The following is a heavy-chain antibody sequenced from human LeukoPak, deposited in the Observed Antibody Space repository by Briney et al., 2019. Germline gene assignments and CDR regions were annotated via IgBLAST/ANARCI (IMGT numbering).Heavy chain of an antibody. J-gene: IGHJ6*03. CDR3: ARDPGPYYYYMDV. CDR2: INPNSGGT. V-gene: IGHV1-2*02. Sequence: ASVKVSCKASGGTFSSYAISWVRQAPGQGLEWMGWINPNSGGTNYAQKFQGRVTMTRDTSISTAYMELSRLRSDDTAVYYCARDPGPYYYYMDVWGKGTTVTVSS. CDR1: GGTFSSYA.